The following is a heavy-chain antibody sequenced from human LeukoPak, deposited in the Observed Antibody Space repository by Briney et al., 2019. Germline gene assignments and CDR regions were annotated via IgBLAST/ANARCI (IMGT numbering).Heavy chain of an antibody. D-gene: IGHD3-3*01. J-gene: IGHJ4*02. V-gene: IGHV4-30-2*01. CDR2: IYHSGST. CDR3: ARARTIFGVVTEVYFDY. CDR1: GGSISSGGYS. Sequence: PSETLSLTCAVSGGSISSGGYSWSWIRQPPGKSLEWIGYIYHSGSTYYNPSLKSRVTISVDRSRNQFSLKLSSVTAADTAVYYCARARTIFGVVTEVYFDYWGQGTLVTVSS.